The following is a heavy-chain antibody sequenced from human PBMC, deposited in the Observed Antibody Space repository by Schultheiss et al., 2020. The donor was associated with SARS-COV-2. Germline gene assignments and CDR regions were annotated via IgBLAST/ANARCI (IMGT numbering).Heavy chain of an antibody. CDR1: GYTFTSHY. CDR3: ARNKVPNALDI. V-gene: IGHV1-46*04. Sequence: ASVKVSCKASGYTFTSHYMHWVRQAPGQGLDWMGMINPTTGSTYYAQKLQGRVTMTRDTSTSTVYMELSSLRSEDTAMYYCARNKVPNALDIWGQGTMVTVSS. CDR2: INPTTGST. J-gene: IGHJ3*02.